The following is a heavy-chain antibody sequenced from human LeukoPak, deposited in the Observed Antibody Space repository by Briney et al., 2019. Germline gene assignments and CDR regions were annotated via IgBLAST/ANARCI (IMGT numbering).Heavy chain of an antibody. V-gene: IGHV1-46*01. Sequence: ASVKVSCKASGYTFTSHYMHWVRQAPGQGLEWMGIINPSGGSTSYAQKFQGRVTMTRDTSTSTVYMELSSLRSEDTAVYYCAREPTVVKLGPPFDYWGQGTLVTVSS. CDR2: INPSGGST. CDR3: AREPTVVKLGPPFDY. CDR1: GYTFTSHY. D-gene: IGHD2-15*01. J-gene: IGHJ4*02.